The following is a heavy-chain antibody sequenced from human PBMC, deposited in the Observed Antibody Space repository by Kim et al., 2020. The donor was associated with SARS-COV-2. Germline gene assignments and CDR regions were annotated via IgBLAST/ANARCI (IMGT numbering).Heavy chain of an antibody. Sequence: ASVKVSCKASGYTFTSYGISWVRQAPGQGLEWMGWISAYNGNTNYAQKLQGRVTMTTDTSTSTAYMELRSLRSDDTAVYYCARATDNSGYDSGVDYWGQGTLVTVSS. CDR1: GYTFTSYG. D-gene: IGHD5-12*01. CDR3: ARATDNSGYDSGVDY. V-gene: IGHV1-18*04. J-gene: IGHJ4*02. CDR2: ISAYNGNT.